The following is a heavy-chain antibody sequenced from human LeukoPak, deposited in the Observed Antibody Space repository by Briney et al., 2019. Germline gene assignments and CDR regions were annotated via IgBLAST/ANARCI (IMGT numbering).Heavy chain of an antibody. D-gene: IGHD2-2*01. CDR1: GYSFTSHW. V-gene: IGHV5-51*01. CDR2: IYPADSDT. CDR3: ARRAYCSSTSCPAHAFDI. Sequence: GESLKISCKGSGYSFTSHWIAWVRQMPGKGLEYMGIIYPADSDTIYSPSFQGQVTISADKSISTAYLQWSRLEASDTAMYYCARRAYCSSTSCPAHAFDIWGQGTMVTVSS. J-gene: IGHJ3*02.